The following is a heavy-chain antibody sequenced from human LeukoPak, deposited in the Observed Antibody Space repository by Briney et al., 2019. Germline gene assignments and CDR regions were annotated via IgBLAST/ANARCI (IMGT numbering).Heavy chain of an antibody. Sequence: PSETLSRACAVYGGSFSTYYWSWIRQPPGKGLEWIGEINHSGGTSYNPSLKSRVTISVDTSKIQFSLNVRSVTVADTAVYYCATGGGSVAATAFDYWGQGALVTVSS. CDR3: ATGGGSVAATAFDY. V-gene: IGHV4-34*01. CDR2: INHSGGT. CDR1: GGSFSTYY. D-gene: IGHD6-19*01. J-gene: IGHJ4*02.